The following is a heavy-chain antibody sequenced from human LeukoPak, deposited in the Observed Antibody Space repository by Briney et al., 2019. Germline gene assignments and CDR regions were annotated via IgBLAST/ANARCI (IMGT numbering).Heavy chain of an antibody. J-gene: IGHJ3*02. V-gene: IGHV3-33*01. Sequence: QTGGSLRLSCAASGFTLSGFGMVWVRQAPGKGLEWVTLMWYDGRNKYYADSVKGRFTISRDNSKNTVYLQMNSLRGEDTAVYYCARVGDMEAFDIWGQGTRVTVSS. CDR1: GFTLSGFG. D-gene: IGHD3-16*01. CDR3: ARVGDMEAFDI. CDR2: MWYDGRNK.